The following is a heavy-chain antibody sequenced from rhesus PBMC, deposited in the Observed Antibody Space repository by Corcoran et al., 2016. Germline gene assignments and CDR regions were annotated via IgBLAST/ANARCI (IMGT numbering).Heavy chain of an antibody. V-gene: IGHV3-100*02. CDR3: TTAYSSGWPDAFDF. J-gene: IGHJ3*01. CDR1: GFTFRSYE. D-gene: IGHD6-31*01. CDR2: ISESGGTI. Sequence: DVQLVESGGGLVKPGGSLRLSCVASGFTFRSYEMHWVRQVPGKGLEWVSVISESGGTIYYADSVKGRFTISRDNAKNSLFLQMTSLRAEDTAVYYCTTAYSSGWPDAFDFCGQGLRVTVSS.